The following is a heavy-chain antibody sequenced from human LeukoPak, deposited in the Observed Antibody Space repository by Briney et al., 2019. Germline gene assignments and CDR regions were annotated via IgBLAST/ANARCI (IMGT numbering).Heavy chain of an antibody. CDR2: TYYSGST. CDR1: VGPISVYY. Sequence: SETLSLTCTVSVGPISVYYWTWIRQPPGKGLEWIGYTYYSGSTYYNPSLKSRVTISVDTSKNQFSLKLSSVTAADTAVYYCARGPGDILTGYFNWFDPWGQGTLVTVSS. V-gene: IGHV4-59*12. CDR3: ARGPGDILTGYFNWFDP. J-gene: IGHJ5*02. D-gene: IGHD3-9*01.